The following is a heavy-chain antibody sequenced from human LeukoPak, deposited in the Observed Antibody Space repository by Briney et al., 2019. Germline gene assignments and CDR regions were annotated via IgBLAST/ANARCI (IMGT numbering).Heavy chain of an antibody. Sequence: PSETLSLTCTVSGGSISSYYWSWIRQPPGKGLEWIGYIYYSGSTNYNPSLKSRVTISVDTSKNQFSLKLSSVTAVDTAVYYCARGVVWGSYRYPTRYFDYWGQGTLVTVSS. CDR1: GGSISSYY. V-gene: IGHV4-59*01. CDR2: IYYSGST. D-gene: IGHD3-16*02. CDR3: ARGVVWGSYRYPTRYFDY. J-gene: IGHJ4*02.